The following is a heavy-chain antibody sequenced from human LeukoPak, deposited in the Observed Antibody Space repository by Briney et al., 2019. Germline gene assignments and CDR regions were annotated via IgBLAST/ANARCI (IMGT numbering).Heavy chain of an antibody. V-gene: IGHV1-18*01. Sequence: ASVKVSCKASGYIFTSYGITWVRQAPGQGLEWKGWISAYNGNTNYAQKLQGRVILTTDTSTSTAYMELRSLRSDDTAVYYCARDPNSSGWYGGDYWGQGTLVTVSS. CDR3: ARDPNSSGWYGGDY. CDR2: ISAYNGNT. D-gene: IGHD6-13*01. J-gene: IGHJ4*02. CDR1: GYIFTSYG.